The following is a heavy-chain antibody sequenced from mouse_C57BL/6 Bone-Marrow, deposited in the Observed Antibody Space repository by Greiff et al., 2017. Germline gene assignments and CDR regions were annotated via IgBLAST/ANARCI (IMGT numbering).Heavy chain of an antibody. CDR3: ARGNRVYPHFDY. V-gene: IGHV1-22*01. J-gene: IGHJ2*01. Sequence: VQLQQSGPELVKPGASVKMSCKASGYTFTDYNMHWVKQSHGKSLEWIGYINPNNGGTSYNQKFKGKATLTVNKSSSTADMELRSLTSEDSAVYYCARGNRVYPHFDYWGQGTTLTVSS. CDR1: GYTFTDYN. D-gene: IGHD2-1*01. CDR2: INPNNGGT.